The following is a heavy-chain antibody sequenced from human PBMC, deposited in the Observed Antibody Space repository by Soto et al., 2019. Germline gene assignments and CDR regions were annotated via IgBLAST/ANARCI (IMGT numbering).Heavy chain of an antibody. CDR3: ATVVYYDSSGELDY. CDR1: GYTLTELS. D-gene: IGHD3-22*01. J-gene: IGHJ4*02. CDR2: FDPEDGET. Sequence: ASVKVSSKVSGYTLTELSMHWVRQAPGKGLEWMGGFDPEDGETIYAQKFQGRVTMTEDTSTDTAYMELSSLRSEDTAVYYCATVVYYDSSGELDYWGQGTLVTVSS. V-gene: IGHV1-24*01.